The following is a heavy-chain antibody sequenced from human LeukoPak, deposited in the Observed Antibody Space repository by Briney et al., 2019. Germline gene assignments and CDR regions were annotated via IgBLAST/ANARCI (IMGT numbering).Heavy chain of an antibody. Sequence: ASVKVSCKASGYTFTGYYMHWVRHAPGQGIEWMGWINPNSGGTNYAQKFQGRVTMTRDTSISTAYMELSRLRSDDTAVYYCARRALFTKSFDYWGQGTLVTVSS. CDR2: INPNSGGT. CDR3: ARRALFTKSFDY. D-gene: IGHD2-8*01. J-gene: IGHJ4*02. V-gene: IGHV1-2*02. CDR1: GYTFTGYY.